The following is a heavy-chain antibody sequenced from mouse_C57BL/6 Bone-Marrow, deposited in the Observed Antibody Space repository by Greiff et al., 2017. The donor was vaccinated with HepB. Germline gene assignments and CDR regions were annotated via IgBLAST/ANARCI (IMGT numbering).Heavy chain of an antibody. D-gene: IGHD3-2*02. CDR3: ASNSSGYDYAMDY. V-gene: IGHV2-9-1*01. CDR1: GFSLTSYA. J-gene: IGHJ4*01. CDR2: IWTGGGT. Sequence: QVQLQQSGPGLVAPSQSLSITCTVSGFSLTSYAISWVRQPPGKGLEWLGVIWTGGGTNYNSALKSRLSISKDNSKSQVFLKMNSLQTDDTARYYCASNSSGYDYAMDYWGQGTSVTVSS.